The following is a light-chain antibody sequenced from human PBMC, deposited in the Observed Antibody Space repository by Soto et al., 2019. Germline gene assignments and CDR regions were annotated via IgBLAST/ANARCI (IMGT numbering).Light chain of an antibody. CDR1: QGISNS. CDR2: DAY. CDR3: QHYNNLPPS. Sequence: DIKITQSPSSLSASVGDRVTISCQASQGISNSLNWYQQKPGKAPELLIYDAYNLETGVPSRFRGSGTGTDFTLTISGLQTEDIATSYCQHYNNLPPSFGPGTNVDIK. J-gene: IGKJ3*01. V-gene: IGKV1-33*01.